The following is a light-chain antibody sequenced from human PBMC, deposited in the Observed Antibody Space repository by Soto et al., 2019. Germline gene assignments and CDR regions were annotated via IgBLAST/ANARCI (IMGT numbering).Light chain of an antibody. J-gene: IGLJ2*01. CDR2: LNSDGSH. V-gene: IGLV4-69*01. CDR3: QTWGTGIRV. Sequence: QLVLTQSPSASASLGASDKLTCTLSSGHSSFAIAWHQQQPEKGPRFLMNLNSDGSHTRGDGIPDRFSGSSSGAERYLTISSLQSDDEADYYCQTWGTGIRVFGGGTKLTVL. CDR1: SGHSSFA.